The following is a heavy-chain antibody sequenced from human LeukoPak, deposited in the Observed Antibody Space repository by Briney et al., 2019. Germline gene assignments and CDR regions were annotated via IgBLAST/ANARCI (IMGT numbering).Heavy chain of an antibody. V-gene: IGHV1-2*02. CDR1: GYSFTSNV. J-gene: IGHJ4*02. CDR3: ARDQYRGSYYY. CDR2: INPNSGGT. Sequence: ASVKVSCKASGYSFTSNVISWVRQAPGQGLEGMGWINPNSGGTNYAQKFQGRVTMTRDTSISTAYMELSRLRSDDTAVYYCARDQYRGSYYYWSQGTLVTVSS. D-gene: IGHD1-26*01.